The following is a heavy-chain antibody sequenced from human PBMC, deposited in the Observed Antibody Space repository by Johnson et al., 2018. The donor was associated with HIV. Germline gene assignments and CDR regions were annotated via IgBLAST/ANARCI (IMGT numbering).Heavy chain of an antibody. D-gene: IGHD1-26*01. J-gene: IGHJ3*02. V-gene: IGHV3-30*03. CDR2: ISYDGSNK. CDR1: GFTFSSYG. Sequence: QVQLVESGGGVVQPGRSLRLSCAASGFTFSSYGMHWVRQAPGKGLEWVAVISYDGSNKYYADSAKGRFTISRDNSKNTLYLQMNGLRAEETAVYYCARSGVVGATSAVDAFDIWGQGTMVTVSS. CDR3: ARSGVVGATSAVDAFDI.